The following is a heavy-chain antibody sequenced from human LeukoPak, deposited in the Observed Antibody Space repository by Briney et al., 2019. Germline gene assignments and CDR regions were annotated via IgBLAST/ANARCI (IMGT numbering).Heavy chain of an antibody. CDR2: IYYSGST. V-gene: IGHV4-59*01. CDR1: GGSFSSSY. Sequence: SETLSLTCTVSGGSFSSSYWSWIRQPPGKGLEWIGYIYYSGSTNYNPSLKSRVTISVDTSKNQFSLKLSSVTAADMAVYYCARATAYYCIDQWGQGTLVTVSS. D-gene: IGHD2-21*01. CDR3: ARATAYYCIDQ. J-gene: IGHJ4*02.